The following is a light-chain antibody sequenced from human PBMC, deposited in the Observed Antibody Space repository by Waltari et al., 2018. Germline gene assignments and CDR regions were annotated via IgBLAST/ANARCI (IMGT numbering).Light chain of an antibody. V-gene: IGLV6-57*03. CDR2: EDN. Sequence: FMLTQPHSVSESPGKTVTISCTRSSGSIASNSVHWSQQRPGSAPTTVIYEDNQRPSGVPDRFSGSIDSSSNSASLTISGLKTEDEADYYCATWDDSLSGVVFGGGTKLTVL. CDR3: ATWDDSLSGVV. J-gene: IGLJ2*01. CDR1: SGSIASNS.